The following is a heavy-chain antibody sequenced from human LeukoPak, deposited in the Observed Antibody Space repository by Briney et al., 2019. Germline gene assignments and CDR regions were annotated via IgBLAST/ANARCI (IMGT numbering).Heavy chain of an antibody. CDR2: INPNSGGT. V-gene: IGHV1-2*02. J-gene: IGHJ4*02. CDR3: AREGSGGYYQNACDY. D-gene: IGHD3-22*01. CDR1: GYTLTGYY. Sequence: ASVKVSCKASGYTLTGYYMHWVRQAPGQGLEWMGWINPNSGGTNYAQKFQGRVTTTRDTSISTAYMELSRLRSDDTAVYYCAREGSGGYYQNACDYWGQGTLVTVSS.